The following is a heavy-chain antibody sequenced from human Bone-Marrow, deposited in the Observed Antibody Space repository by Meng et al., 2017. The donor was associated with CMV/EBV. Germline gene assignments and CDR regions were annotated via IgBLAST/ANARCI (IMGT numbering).Heavy chain of an antibody. CDR3: ARGRLSGYSGYDHYYYYGMDV. D-gene: IGHD5-12*01. CDR2: ISRSSSYI. Sequence: GESLKISCAASGFTFSDYYMSWIRQAPGKGLEWVSFISRSSSYIYNADSVKGRFTISRDNSKNTLYLQMNSLRAEDTAVYYCARGRLSGYSGYDHYYYYGMDVWGQGTTVTVSS. V-gene: IGHV3-11*06. CDR1: GFTFSDYY. J-gene: IGHJ6*02.